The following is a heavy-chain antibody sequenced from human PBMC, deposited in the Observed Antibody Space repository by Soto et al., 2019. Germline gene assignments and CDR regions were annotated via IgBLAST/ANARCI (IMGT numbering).Heavy chain of an antibody. CDR2: IYYSGST. Sequence: PSETLSLTCTVSGGSLILYYWTWIRQPPGKGLEWIGYIYYSGSTSYNPSLKSRVSISVDTAKNQFSLKLSSATAADTAVYYCARILPSGYSDYWGQGMLVTVSS. V-gene: IGHV4-59*01. D-gene: IGHD2-15*01. CDR3: ARILPSGYSDY. CDR1: GGSLILYY. J-gene: IGHJ4*02.